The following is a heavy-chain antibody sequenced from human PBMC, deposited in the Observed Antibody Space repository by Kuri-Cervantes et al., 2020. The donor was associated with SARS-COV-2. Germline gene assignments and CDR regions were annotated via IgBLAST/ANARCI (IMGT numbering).Heavy chain of an antibody. Sequence: SETLSLTCTVSGYSISSGYYWGWIRQPPGKGLEWIGSIYHSGSTYYNPSLKSRVTISVDTPKNQFSLKLSSVTAADTAVYYCARQSEGSGSYYWGQGTLVTVSS. CDR1: GYSISSGYY. J-gene: IGHJ4*02. D-gene: IGHD1-26*01. CDR3: ARQSEGSGSYY. CDR2: IYHSGST. V-gene: IGHV4-38-2*02.